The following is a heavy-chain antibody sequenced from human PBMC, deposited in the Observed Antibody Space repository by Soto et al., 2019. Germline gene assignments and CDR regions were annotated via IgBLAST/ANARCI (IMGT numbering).Heavy chain of an antibody. J-gene: IGHJ3*02. V-gene: IGHV3-30*18. CDR2: ITYDGSNK. D-gene: IGHD3-10*01. CDR1: GFTFSSYG. CDR3: AKDWRESLPGDAFDI. Sequence: QVQLVESGGGVVQPGRSLRLSCAASGFTFSSYGMHWVRQAPGKGLEWVGVITYDGSNKFYADSVKGRFTISRENSKNTLYLQMNSLRAEGAAVYYCAKDWRESLPGDAFDIWGQGTMVTVSS.